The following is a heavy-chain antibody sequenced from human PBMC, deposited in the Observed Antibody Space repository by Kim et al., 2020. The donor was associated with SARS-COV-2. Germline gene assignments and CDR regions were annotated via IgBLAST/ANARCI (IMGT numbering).Heavy chain of an antibody. V-gene: IGHV5-51*01. J-gene: IGHJ4*01. Sequence: GESLKISCKGSGYSFTSYWIGWVRQMPGKGLEWMGIIYPGDSDTRYSPSFQGQVTISADKSISTAYLQWSSLKASDTAMYYCARQYTYCSSTSCYGFYDYWGHGTLVAVSS. CDR3: ARQYTYCSSTSCYGFYDY. D-gene: IGHD2-2*01. CDR2: IYPGDSDT. CDR1: GYSFTSYW.